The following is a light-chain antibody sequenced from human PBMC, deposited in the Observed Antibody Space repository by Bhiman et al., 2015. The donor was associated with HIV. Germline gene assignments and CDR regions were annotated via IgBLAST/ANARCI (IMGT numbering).Light chain of an antibody. Sequence: SYELTQPPSVSVSPGQTASITCSGDKLGNKYASWYQQKARQSPVLVIYQDSKRPSGIPERFSGSNSGNTATLTISGTQPMDEADYYCQAWDSSTVHVVFGGGTKLTVL. CDR2: QDS. CDR3: QAWDSSTVHVV. CDR1: KLGNKY. V-gene: IGLV3-1*01. J-gene: IGLJ2*01.